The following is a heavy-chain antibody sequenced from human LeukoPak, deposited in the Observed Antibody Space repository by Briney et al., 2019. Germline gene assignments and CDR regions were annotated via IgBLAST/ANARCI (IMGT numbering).Heavy chain of an antibody. CDR1: GFTFSSYA. V-gene: IGHV3-23*01. CDR2: ISASGGST. Sequence: GGSLRLSCAASGFTFSSYAMTWVRQAPGKGLQWVSTISASGGSTYYADSVKGRFTISRDNSNNTLYLQMNSLRAEDTAVYYCAKDSLYYDSTGYYFDYWGQGTLVTVSS. J-gene: IGHJ4*02. D-gene: IGHD3-22*01. CDR3: AKDSLYYDSTGYYFDY.